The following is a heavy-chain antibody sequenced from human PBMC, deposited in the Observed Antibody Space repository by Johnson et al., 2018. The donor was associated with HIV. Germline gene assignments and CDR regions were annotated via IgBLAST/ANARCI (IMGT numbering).Heavy chain of an antibody. CDR2: IKSETDGGTT. CDR3: ATEAGIELWLIDAFDL. Sequence: VQLVESGGGVVQPGGYLRLSCAASGFTFSSYWMSWVRQAPGKGLEWVGRIKSETDGGTTDYAAPVKDRFIISRDDSKDTLYLQMNSLKTEDTAVYYCATEAGIELWLIDAFDLWGQGTMVTVSS. J-gene: IGHJ3*01. CDR1: GFTFSSYW. D-gene: IGHD5-18*01. V-gene: IGHV3-15*01.